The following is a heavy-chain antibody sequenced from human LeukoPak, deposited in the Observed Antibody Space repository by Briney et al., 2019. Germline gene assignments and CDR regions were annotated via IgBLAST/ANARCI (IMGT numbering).Heavy chain of an antibody. CDR1: GFTFRTYW. CDR2: IDNDGSDT. Sequence: PGGSLRLSCAAYGFTFRTYWMHWVRQAPGKGLVWVSRIDNDGSDTIYADSVKGRFTVSRDNAKNTVYLQMNSLRVGDTAVYYCARGGFSHGFDIWGQGTVVTVPS. D-gene: IGHD3-22*01. J-gene: IGHJ3*02. CDR3: ARGGFSHGFDI. V-gene: IGHV3-74*01.